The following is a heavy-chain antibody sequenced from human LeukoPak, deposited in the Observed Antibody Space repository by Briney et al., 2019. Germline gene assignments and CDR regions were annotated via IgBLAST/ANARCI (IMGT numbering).Heavy chain of an antibody. D-gene: IGHD1-26*01. CDR3: AKTLGGVGANEDAFDI. J-gene: IGHJ3*02. CDR1: GFTVSSNY. CDR2: ISGSGGST. V-gene: IGHV3-23*01. Sequence: GESLRLSCAASGFTVSSNYMSWVRQAPGKGLEWVSAISGSGGSTYYADSVKGRFTISRDNSKNTLYLQMNSLRAEDTAVYYCAKTLGGVGANEDAFDIWGQGTMVTVSS.